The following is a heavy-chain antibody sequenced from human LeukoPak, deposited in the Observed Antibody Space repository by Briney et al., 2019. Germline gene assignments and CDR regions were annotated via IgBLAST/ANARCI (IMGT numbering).Heavy chain of an antibody. CDR2: IYTSGST. V-gene: IGHV4-61*02. CDR3: ALYKIFGVAPDY. J-gene: IGHJ4*02. Sequence: SSQTLSLTCTVSGGSISSGSYYWSWIRQPAGKGLEWIGRIYTSGSTNYNPSLKSRVTISVDTSKNQFSLKLSSVTAADTAVYYCALYKIFGVAPDYWGQGTLVTVSS. D-gene: IGHD3-3*01. CDR1: GGSISSGSYY.